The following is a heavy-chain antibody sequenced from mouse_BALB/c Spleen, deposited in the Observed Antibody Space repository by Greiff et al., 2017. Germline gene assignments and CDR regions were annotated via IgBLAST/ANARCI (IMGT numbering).Heavy chain of an antibody. CDR3: ARDGNYPNYYAMDY. V-gene: IGHV14-3*02. CDR2: IDPANGNT. Sequence: EVKLMESGAELVKPGASVKLSCTASGFNIKDTYMHWVKQRPEQGLEWIGRIDPANGNTKYDPKFQGKATITADTSSNTAYLQLSSLTSEDTAVYYCARDGNYPNYYAMDYWGQGTSVTVSS. D-gene: IGHD2-1*01. CDR1: GFNIKDTY. J-gene: IGHJ4*01.